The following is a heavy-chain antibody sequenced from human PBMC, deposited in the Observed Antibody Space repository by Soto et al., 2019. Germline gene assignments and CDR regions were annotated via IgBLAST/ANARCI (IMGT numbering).Heavy chain of an antibody. V-gene: IGHV4-39*01. J-gene: IGHJ6*04. D-gene: IGHD4-4*01. Sequence: PSAPLSLTCTVSGGSIISSSYYWVWILQPPGKGLELIVSSYYSVSTYYNPSLKIRFTVSLDTANNQFSMNLSSVTAADRVVYYCASFDYRNRSYYYGMDVGGKGTTVTVSS. CDR1: GGSIISSSYY. CDR3: ASFDYRNRSYYYGMDV. CDR2: SYYSVST.